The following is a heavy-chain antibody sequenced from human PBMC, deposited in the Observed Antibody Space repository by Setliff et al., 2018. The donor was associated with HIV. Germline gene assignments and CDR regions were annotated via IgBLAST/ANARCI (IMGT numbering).Heavy chain of an antibody. J-gene: IGHJ2*01. D-gene: IGHD6-19*01. CDR3: ARHGGLAVAGGWYFDL. CDR2: IYYSGST. CDR1: GDSISSGSYY. Sequence: PSETLSLTCSVSGDSISSGSYYWSWIRLPAGKGLEWIGSIYYSGSTYYNPSLKSRVTISVDTSKNQFSLKLSSVTAADTAVYYCARHGGLAVAGGWYFDLWGRGTLVTVSS. V-gene: IGHV4-39*01.